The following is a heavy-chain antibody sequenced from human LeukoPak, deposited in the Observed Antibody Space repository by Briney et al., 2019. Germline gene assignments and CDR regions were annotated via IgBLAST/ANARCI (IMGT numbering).Heavy chain of an antibody. J-gene: IGHJ4*02. Sequence: ASVKVSCKASGYTFTGYYMHWVRQAPGQGLEWMGRINPNSGGTNYAQKFQGRVTITADESTSTAYMELSSLRSEDTAVYYCARGSCDDYRCYFDYWGQGTLVTVSS. CDR3: ARGSCDDYRCYFDY. V-gene: IGHV1-2*06. CDR2: INPNSGGT. CDR1: GYTFTGYY. D-gene: IGHD4-11*01.